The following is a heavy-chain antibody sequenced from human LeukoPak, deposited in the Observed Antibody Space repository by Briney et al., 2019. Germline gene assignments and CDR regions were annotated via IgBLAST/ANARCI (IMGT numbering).Heavy chain of an antibody. CDR1: GGSISNKY. D-gene: IGHD4-17*01. CDR2: IYYSGST. V-gene: IGHV4-59*12. CDR3: ARDGELYGSHFDY. J-gene: IGHJ4*02. Sequence: PSETLSLTCTVSGGSISNKYWSWIRQPPGKGLEWIGYIYYSGSTNYNPSLKSRVTILVDTSKNQFSLKLSSVTAADTAVYYCARDGELYGSHFDYWGQGTLVTVSS.